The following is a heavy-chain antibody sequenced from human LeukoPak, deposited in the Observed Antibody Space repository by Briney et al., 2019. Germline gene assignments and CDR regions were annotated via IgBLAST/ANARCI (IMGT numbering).Heavy chain of an antibody. CDR3: ARHIGRVLPFDY. J-gene: IGHJ4*02. CDR2: IYYSGSA. CDR1: GVSISRYY. D-gene: IGHD3-10*01. Sequence: SETLSLTCTVSGVSISRYYWSWIRQPPGKGPEWIGHIYYSGSANYNPSLKSRVTISIDTSKNQFSLKLSFVTAADTAMYYCARHIGRVLPFDYWGQGTLVTVSS. V-gene: IGHV4-59*08.